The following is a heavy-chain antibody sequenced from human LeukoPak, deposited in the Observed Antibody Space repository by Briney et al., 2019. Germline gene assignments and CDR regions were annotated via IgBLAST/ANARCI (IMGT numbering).Heavy chain of an antibody. V-gene: IGHV4-34*01. CDR2: INHSGST. D-gene: IGHD2-15*01. Sequence: SETLSLTCAVYGGSFSGYYWSWIRQPPGKGLEWIGEINHSGSTNYNPSLKSRVTISVDTSKNQFSLKLSSVTAADTAVYYCARDSWVVVAATPIGAFDIWGQGTMVTVSS. CDR1: GGSFSGYY. J-gene: IGHJ3*02. CDR3: ARDSWVVVAATPIGAFDI.